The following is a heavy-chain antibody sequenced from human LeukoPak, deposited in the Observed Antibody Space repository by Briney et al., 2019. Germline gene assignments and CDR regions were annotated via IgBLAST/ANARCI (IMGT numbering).Heavy chain of an antibody. CDR1: GYSFTSYW. CDR3: ARRGKFNFIVGYFDY. J-gene: IGHJ4*02. CDR2: IYPGDSAP. D-gene: IGHD1-26*01. V-gene: IGHV5-51*01. Sequence: GESLQISCKGSGYSFTSYWIGRVRRLPGKGLEWMGIIYPGDSAPRYTPSFPAQLPISADTSISPAYLQWSSLKASDTAMYYCARRGKFNFIVGYFDYWGQGTLVTVSS.